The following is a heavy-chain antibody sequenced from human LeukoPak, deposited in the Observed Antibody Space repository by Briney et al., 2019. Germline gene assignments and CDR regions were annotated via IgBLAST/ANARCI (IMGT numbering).Heavy chain of an antibody. D-gene: IGHD6-19*01. Sequence: GGSLRLSCAASGFTFSSYWINWVRQAPGKGLEWVANIKQHGSEKYYVDSVKGRFTISRDNAKNSLYLQMNSLRAEDTAVYYCARWSDAVTGPHSWYFDLWGRGTLVTVSS. CDR2: IKQHGSEK. CDR1: GFTFSSYW. J-gene: IGHJ2*01. CDR3: ARWSDAVTGPHSWYFDL. V-gene: IGHV3-7*01.